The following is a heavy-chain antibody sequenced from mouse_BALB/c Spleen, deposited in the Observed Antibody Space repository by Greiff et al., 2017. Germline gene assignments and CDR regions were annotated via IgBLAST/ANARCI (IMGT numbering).Heavy chain of an antibody. J-gene: IGHJ1*01. V-gene: IGHV1-15*01. CDR3: TREGDDDYGYFDV. Sequence: QVQLKESGAELVRPGASVTLSCKASGYTFTDYEMHWVKQTPVHGLEWIGAIDPETGGTAYNQKFKGKATLTADKSSSTAYMELRSLTSEDSAVYCCTREGDDDYGYFDVWGAGTTVTVSS. CDR2: IDPETGGT. CDR1: GYTFTDYE.